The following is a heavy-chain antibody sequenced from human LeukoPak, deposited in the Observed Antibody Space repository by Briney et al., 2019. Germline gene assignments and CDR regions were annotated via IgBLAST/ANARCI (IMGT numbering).Heavy chain of an antibody. Sequence: PGGSLSLSCAASGFTVRSNYMTWVRQAPGKGLEWVSVMYSGDSTYYDDSVKGRFTISRDNSKNTLDLQMNSLRDEDTGVYYCARADGYSSWFVHWGQGTLVTVSS. J-gene: IGHJ5*02. V-gene: IGHV3-53*01. D-gene: IGHD5-18*01. CDR3: ARADGYSSWFVH. CDR2: MYSGDST. CDR1: GFTVRSNY.